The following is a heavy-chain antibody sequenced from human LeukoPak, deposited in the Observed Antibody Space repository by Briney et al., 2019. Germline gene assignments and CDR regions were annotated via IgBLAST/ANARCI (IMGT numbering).Heavy chain of an antibody. J-gene: IGHJ4*02. D-gene: IGHD5-12*01. CDR2: INPNSGGT. V-gene: IGHV1-2*02. Sequence: ASGKVTCKASAYTFTGYYMHWVRQAPGQGLEWMGWINPNSGGTNYAQKFQGRVTMSRDTSISTAYMELSRLRSDDTAVYYCARDPGYSGSDWTLPYFDYWGQGTLVTVSS. CDR3: ARDPGYSGSDWTLPYFDY. CDR1: AYTFTGYY.